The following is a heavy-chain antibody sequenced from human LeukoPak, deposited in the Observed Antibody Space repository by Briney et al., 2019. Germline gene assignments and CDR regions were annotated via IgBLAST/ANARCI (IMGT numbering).Heavy chain of an antibody. D-gene: IGHD5-18*01. CDR2: IYYSGST. Sequence: SETLSLTCTVSGGSISSSSYSWGWIRQPPGKGLEWIGSIYYSGSTYYNPSLKSRVTMSVDTSKNQFSLKLSSVTAADTAVYYCAGGYSYGNYFDYWGQGTLVTVSS. V-gene: IGHV4-39*07. CDR3: AGGYSYGNYFDY. J-gene: IGHJ4*02. CDR1: GGSISSSSYS.